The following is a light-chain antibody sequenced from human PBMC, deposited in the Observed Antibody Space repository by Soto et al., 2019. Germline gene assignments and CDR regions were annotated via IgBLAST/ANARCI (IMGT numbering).Light chain of an antibody. CDR2: GAS. CDR3: QQYGGSPGFT. CDR1: QTVCSTC. V-gene: IGKV3-20*01. J-gene: IGKJ3*01. Sequence: EIVLTQSPGTLSLSPGERATLSCRTSQTVCSTCLAWYQQKPGQAPRLLISGASNRATGIPDRFSGGGSGTDFTLTITRLEPDDFAVYYCQQYGGSPGFTFGPGTKVDIK.